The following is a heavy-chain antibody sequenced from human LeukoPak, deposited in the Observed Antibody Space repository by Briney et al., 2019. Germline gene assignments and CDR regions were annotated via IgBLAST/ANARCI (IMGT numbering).Heavy chain of an antibody. Sequence: TGGSLRLSCAASGFTFSSYGMHWVRQAPGKGLEWVAVIWYDGSNKYYADSVKGRFTISRDNSKNTLYLQMNSLRAEGTAVYYCARDRGHLQLLDYWGQGTLVTVSS. V-gene: IGHV3-33*01. D-gene: IGHD2-2*01. CDR2: IWYDGSNK. J-gene: IGHJ4*02. CDR1: GFTFSSYG. CDR3: ARDRGHLQLLDY.